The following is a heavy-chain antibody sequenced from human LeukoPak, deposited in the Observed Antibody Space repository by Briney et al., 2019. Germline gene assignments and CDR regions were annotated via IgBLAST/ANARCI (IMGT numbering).Heavy chain of an antibody. D-gene: IGHD3-3*01. CDR3: AKPQEADLWVHDY. Sequence: GGSLRLSCAASAFTFSAYGMHWVRQTPGKGLEWVAFIRFDGVNKYYADSVKGRFTISRDNSKNTLYLEMNSLIPEDTALYYCAKPQEADLWVHDYWGQGTLVTVSS. J-gene: IGHJ4*02. CDR1: AFTFSAYG. CDR2: IRFDGVNK. V-gene: IGHV3-30*02.